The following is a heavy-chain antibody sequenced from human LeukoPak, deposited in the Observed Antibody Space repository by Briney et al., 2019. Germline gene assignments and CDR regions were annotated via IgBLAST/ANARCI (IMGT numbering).Heavy chain of an antibody. CDR2: INHSGST. V-gene: IGHV4-34*01. J-gene: IGHJ4*02. CDR1: GGSFSGYY. CDR3: AREREDYYDSSGYYS. Sequence: SETLSLTCAVYGGSFSGYYWSWIRQPPGKGLEWIGEINHSGSTNYNPSLKSRVTISVDTSKNQFSLKLSSVTAADTAVYYCAREREDYYDSSGYYSWGQGTLVTVSS. D-gene: IGHD3-22*01.